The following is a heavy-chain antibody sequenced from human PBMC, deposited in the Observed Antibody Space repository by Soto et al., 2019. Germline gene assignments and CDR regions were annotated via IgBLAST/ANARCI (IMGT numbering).Heavy chain of an antibody. V-gene: IGHV3-23*01. D-gene: IGHD3-22*01. CDR2: ISGSGGST. CDR1: GFTFSSYA. Sequence: GGSLRLSCAASGFTFSSYAMSWVRQAPGKGLEWVSAISGSGGSTYYADSVKGRFTISRDNSKNTLYLQMNSLRAEDTAVYYCAVTNVYYYDSSGYYQFDYWGQGTLVTVSS. CDR3: AVTNVYYYDSSGYYQFDY. J-gene: IGHJ4*02.